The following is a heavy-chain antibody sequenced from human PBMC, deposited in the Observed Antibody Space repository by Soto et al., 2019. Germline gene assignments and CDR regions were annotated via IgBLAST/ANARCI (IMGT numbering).Heavy chain of an antibody. CDR1: GGSISSYY. CDR2: IYYSGST. CDR3: ARMGILTGYSMLHYYYYGMDV. J-gene: IGHJ6*02. V-gene: IGHV4-59*01. Sequence: SETLSLTCTVSGGSISSYYWSWIRQPPGKGLEWIGYIYYSGSTNYNPSLKSRVTISVDTSKNQFSLKLSSVTAADTAVYYCARMGILTGYSMLHYYYYGMDVWGQGTTVTVSS. D-gene: IGHD3-9*01.